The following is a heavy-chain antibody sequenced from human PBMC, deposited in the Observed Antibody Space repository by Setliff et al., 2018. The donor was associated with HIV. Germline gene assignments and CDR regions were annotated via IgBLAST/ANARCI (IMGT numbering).Heavy chain of an antibody. Sequence: GASVMVCCKASGDTFNSHAISWVRQAPGQGLEWMGGIIPIFGTPNYAQKFKGRLTITADESTSTVYMELSSLRSEDTAVYYCARDSRDIVVVIAPEPEPYYYYGMDVWGEGTTVTVSS. D-gene: IGHD2-15*01. J-gene: IGHJ6*04. CDR3: ARDSRDIVVVIAPEPEPYYYYGMDV. V-gene: IGHV1-69*13. CDR1: GDTFNSHA. CDR2: IIPIFGTP.